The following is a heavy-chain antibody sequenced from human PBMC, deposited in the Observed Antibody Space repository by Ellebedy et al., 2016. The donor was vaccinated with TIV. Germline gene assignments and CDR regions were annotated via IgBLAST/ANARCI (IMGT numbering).Heavy chain of an antibody. CDR1: GGSTRSYY. CDR3: ARGSHYMKLVVITSDAFDI. V-gene: IGHV4-59*12. CDR2: SYYTGST. D-gene: IGHD3-22*01. Sequence: SETLSLTCTVSGGSTRSYYWTWIRQPPGKGLEWIGYSYYTGSTNYNPSLKSRVTISVDTSKNQFSLNLTSVTAADAAVYYCARGSHYMKLVVITSDAFDIWGQGTRVTVSS. J-gene: IGHJ3*02.